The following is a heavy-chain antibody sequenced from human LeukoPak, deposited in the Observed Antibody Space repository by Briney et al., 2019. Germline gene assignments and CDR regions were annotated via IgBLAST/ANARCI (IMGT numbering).Heavy chain of an antibody. CDR2: IHYSGST. CDR1: GGSISSGDHY. CDR3: ARDKYCTSGVCYFDY. Sequence: PSETLSLTCSVSGGSISSGDHYWNWIRQHPGKGLEWIGYIHYSGSTYYNPSLKTRVTISMDTSKNQLSLKLQSVTAADTAVYYCARDKYCTSGVCYFDYWGQGTLVTVSS. J-gene: IGHJ4*02. D-gene: IGHD2-8*01. V-gene: IGHV4-31*03.